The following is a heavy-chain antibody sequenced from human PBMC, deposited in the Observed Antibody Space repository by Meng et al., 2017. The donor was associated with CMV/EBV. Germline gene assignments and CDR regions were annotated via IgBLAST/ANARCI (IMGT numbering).Heavy chain of an antibody. CDR2: IIPIFGTA. CDR3: ARDAYYDFWSGYYTGGVYYFDY. Sequence: SVKVSCKASGGTFSSYAISWVRQAPGQGLEWMGGIIPIFGTANYAQKFQGRVTITTDESTSTAYMELRSLRSDDTAVYYCARDAYYDFWSGYYTGGVYYFDYWGQGTLVTVSS. D-gene: IGHD3-3*01. J-gene: IGHJ4*02. V-gene: IGHV1-69*05. CDR1: GGTFSSYA.